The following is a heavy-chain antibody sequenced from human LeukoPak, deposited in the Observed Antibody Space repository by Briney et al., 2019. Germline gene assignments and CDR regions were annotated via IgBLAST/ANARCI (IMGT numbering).Heavy chain of an antibody. CDR2: IIPIFGTA. D-gene: IGHD5-18*01. Sequence: ASVKVSCKASGYTFTGYYMHWVRQAPGQGLEWMGGIIPIFGTANYAQKFQGRVTITADESTSTAYMELSSLRSEDTAVYYCAREDVDTAILFDYWGQGTLVTVSS. V-gene: IGHV1-69*13. J-gene: IGHJ4*02. CDR1: GYTFTGYY. CDR3: AREDVDTAILFDY.